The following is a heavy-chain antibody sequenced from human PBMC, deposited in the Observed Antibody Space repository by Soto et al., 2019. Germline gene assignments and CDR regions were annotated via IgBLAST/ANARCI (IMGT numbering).Heavy chain of an antibody. D-gene: IGHD3-9*01. J-gene: IGHJ4*02. CDR1: GGSISSYY. CDR3: ASARLSTGYVTFDF. V-gene: IGHV4-59*08. Sequence: SETLSLTCTVSGGSISSYYWNWIRQPPGKGLEWIGHVYYSGSTVYNPSLKSRVTISVDTSKNQFSLKLSSVTAADTAVYYCASARLSTGYVTFDFWGRGALVTVSS. CDR2: VYYSGST.